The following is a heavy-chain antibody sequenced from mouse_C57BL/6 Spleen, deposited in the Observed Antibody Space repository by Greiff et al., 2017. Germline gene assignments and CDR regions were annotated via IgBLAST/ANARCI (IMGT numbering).Heavy chain of an antibody. D-gene: IGHD4-1*01. J-gene: IGHJ2*01. CDR3: ARSLGRFDY. V-gene: IGHV1-61*01. CDR1: GYTFTSYW. Sequence: QVQLKQPGAELVRPGSSVKLSCKASGYTFTSYWMDWVKQRPGQGLEWIGNIYPSDSETHYNQKFKDKATLTVDKSSSTAYMQLSSLTSEDSAVYYCARSLGRFDYWGQGTTLTVSS. CDR2: IYPSDSET.